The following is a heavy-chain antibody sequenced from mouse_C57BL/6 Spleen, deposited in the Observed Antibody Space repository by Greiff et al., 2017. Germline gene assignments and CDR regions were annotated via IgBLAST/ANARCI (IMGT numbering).Heavy chain of an antibody. Sequence: VKLMESGPGLVKPSQSLFLTCSITGFPFTSGYYCIWIRQSPGKPLEWMGYITHSGETFYNPSLQSPISITRETSKNQFFLQLNSVTTEDTAMXYCAGDRSHSTMVTRFPYYFDYWGKGTTLTVSS. V-gene: IGHV12-3*01. J-gene: IGHJ2*01. CDR3: AGDRSHSTMVTRFPYYFDY. CDR2: ITHSGET. CDR1: GFPFTSGYY. D-gene: IGHD2-2*01.